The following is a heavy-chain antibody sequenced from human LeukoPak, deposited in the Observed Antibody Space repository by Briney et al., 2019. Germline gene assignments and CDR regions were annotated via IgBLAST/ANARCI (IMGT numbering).Heavy chain of an antibody. D-gene: IGHD2-21*01. CDR1: GFTFSSYA. Sequence: GGSLRLSCAASGFTFSSYAMSWGRQAPGKGLEWVSAISGSCGSTYYADSVKGRFTISRDNAKNSLYLQMNSLRAEDTAVYYCARPAYCGGNCYYFPDYWGQGTLVTVSS. CDR3: ARPAYCGGNCYYFPDY. J-gene: IGHJ4*02. CDR2: ISGSCGST. V-gene: IGHV3-23*01.